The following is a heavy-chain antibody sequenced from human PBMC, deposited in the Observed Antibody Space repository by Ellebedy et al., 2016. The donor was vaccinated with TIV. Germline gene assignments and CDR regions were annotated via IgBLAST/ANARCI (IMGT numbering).Heavy chain of an antibody. Sequence: AASVKVSCKASGYTFTSYHMQWVRQAPGQGLEWMGIINPSGGSTDYAQKFQVRVNMTRDTSTSTVYMELSSLRSEETAVYYCARDQAEGRNRDYWGQGTLVTVSS. J-gene: IGHJ4*02. V-gene: IGHV1-46*01. CDR1: GYTFTSYH. CDR2: INPSGGST. D-gene: IGHD1-14*01. CDR3: ARDQAEGRNRDY.